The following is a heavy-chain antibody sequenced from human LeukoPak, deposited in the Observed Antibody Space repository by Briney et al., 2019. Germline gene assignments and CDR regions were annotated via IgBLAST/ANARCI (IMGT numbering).Heavy chain of an antibody. CDR1: GFTFSSYA. Sequence: GGSLRLSCAASGFTFSSYAMSWVRQAPGKGLEWVSAISGSGGSTYYADSVKGRFTISRDNSRNTLYLQMNSLRAEDTAVYYCAKRSYGSGSYYNNPPYYFDYWGQGTLVTVSS. V-gene: IGHV3-23*01. CDR2: ISGSGGST. CDR3: AKRSYGSGSYYNNPPYYFDY. J-gene: IGHJ4*02. D-gene: IGHD3-10*01.